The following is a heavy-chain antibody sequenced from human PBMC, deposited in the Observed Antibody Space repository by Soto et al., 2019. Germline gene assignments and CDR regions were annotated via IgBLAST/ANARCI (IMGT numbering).Heavy chain of an antibody. J-gene: IGHJ4*02. V-gene: IGHV1-69*13. CDR3: ARESGGYTRMRYFDY. D-gene: IGHD5-12*01. CDR2: IIPIFGTA. CDR1: GGTFSSYA. Sequence: SVKVSCKASGGTFSSYAISWVRQAPGQGLEWMGGIIPIFGTANYAQKFQGRVTITADESTSTAYMELSSLRSEDTAVYYCARESGGYTRMRYFDYWGQGTLVTVSS.